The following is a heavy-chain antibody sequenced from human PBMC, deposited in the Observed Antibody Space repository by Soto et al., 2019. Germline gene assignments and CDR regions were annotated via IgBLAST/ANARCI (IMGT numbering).Heavy chain of an antibody. CDR3: GRVMIGTSRHTDSDY. J-gene: IGHJ4*02. Sequence: PXDTLSLTCAVSGSSISSTVFYWGWIRQTPGKGLEWIGNIDYNGVTYYNPSLKSRVTVSKDTSKNQFSLKVASVTAADTAIYYCGRVMIGTSRHTDSDYWGQGTQVTVSS. D-gene: IGHD2-8*01. V-gene: IGHV4-39*01. CDR2: IDYNGVT. CDR1: GSSISSTVFY.